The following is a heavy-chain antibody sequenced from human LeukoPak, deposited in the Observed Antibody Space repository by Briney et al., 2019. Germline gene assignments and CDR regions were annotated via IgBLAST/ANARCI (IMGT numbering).Heavy chain of an antibody. D-gene: IGHD2-15*01. V-gene: IGHV3-74*03. J-gene: IGHJ5*02. Sequence: GGSLRLSCAASGFTFSNYFMHWVRQAPGKGLVWVSRINSDGSTTMYADSVKGRFTISRDNAKNTLYLQMNSLRDEDTAVYYCARRVDATRWFDPWGQGTLVTVSS. CDR3: ARRVDATRWFDP. CDR1: GFTFSNYF. CDR2: INSDGSTT.